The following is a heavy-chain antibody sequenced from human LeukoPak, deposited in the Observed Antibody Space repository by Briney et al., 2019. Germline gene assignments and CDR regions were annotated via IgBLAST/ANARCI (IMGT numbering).Heavy chain of an antibody. CDR2: INPSGGST. J-gene: IGHJ3*02. CDR3: ARDLADDAFDI. D-gene: IGHD3-16*01. CDR1: GYTFTSYY. Sequence: GASVKVSCKASGYTFTSYYMHWVRQAPGRGLEWMGIINPSGGSTSYAQKFQGRVTMTRDTSTSTVYMELSSLRSEDTAVYYCARDLADDAFDIWGQGTMVTVSS. V-gene: IGHV1-46*01.